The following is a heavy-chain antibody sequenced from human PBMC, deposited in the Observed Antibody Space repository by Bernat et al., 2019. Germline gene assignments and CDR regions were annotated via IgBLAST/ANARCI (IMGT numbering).Heavy chain of an antibody. D-gene: IGHD3-10*01. V-gene: IGHV3-33*01. CDR3: ARGGSKLWFGELLLDY. J-gene: IGHJ4*02. Sequence: QVQLVESGGGVVQPGRSLRLSCAASGFTFSSYGMHWVRQAPGKGLEWVAVIWYDGSNKYYADSVKGRFTISRGNSKNTLYLQMNSLRAEDTAVYYCARGGSKLWFGELLLDYWGQGALVTVSA. CDR1: GFTFSSYG. CDR2: IWYDGSNK.